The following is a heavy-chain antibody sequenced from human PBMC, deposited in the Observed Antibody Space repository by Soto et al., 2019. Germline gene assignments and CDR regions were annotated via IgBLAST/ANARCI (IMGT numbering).Heavy chain of an antibody. D-gene: IGHD2-2*01. J-gene: IGHJ4*02. Sequence: AASVKVSCKASGYTFSKFFMHWVRQAPGQGLEWMGIINPSGGSASYAQRFRGRVSVTRDTSSTTVYMELSGLGSEDTAVYFCAREIVLIPGDRRGDYLFDYWGQGTLVTVSS. CDR3: AREIVLIPGDRRGDYLFDY. CDR1: GYTFSKFF. V-gene: IGHV1-46*01. CDR2: INPSGGSA.